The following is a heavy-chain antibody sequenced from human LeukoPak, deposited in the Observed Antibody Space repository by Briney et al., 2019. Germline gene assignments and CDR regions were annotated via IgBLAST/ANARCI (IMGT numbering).Heavy chain of an antibody. D-gene: IGHD5-18*01. J-gene: IGHJ4*02. CDR1: GGSISSGDYY. Sequence: SQTLSLTCTVSGGSISSGDYYWSWIRQPPGKGLEWIGYIYYSGSTNYNPSLKSRVTISVDTSENQFSLKLSSVTAADTAVYYCAREVRGYSYGYFDYWGQGTLVSVSS. CDR2: IYYSGST. CDR3: AREVRGYSYGYFDY. V-gene: IGHV4-30-4*01.